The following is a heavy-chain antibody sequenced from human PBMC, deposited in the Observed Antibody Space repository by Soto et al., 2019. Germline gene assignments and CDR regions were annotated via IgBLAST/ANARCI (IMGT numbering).Heavy chain of an antibody. V-gene: IGHV4-59*01. Sequence: SETLSLTCRFSGGSISNYYWIWIRQTPGKGLEWIGYIYYSGTTNYNPSFRSRVSISIDTSKNQFSLNLYSVTAADTAVYYCARDRQMAYTDDWGNFFDPWGQGAPVTLSS. D-gene: IGHD2-8*01. J-gene: IGHJ5*02. CDR1: GGSISNYY. CDR3: ARDRQMAYTDDWGNFFDP. CDR2: IYYSGTT.